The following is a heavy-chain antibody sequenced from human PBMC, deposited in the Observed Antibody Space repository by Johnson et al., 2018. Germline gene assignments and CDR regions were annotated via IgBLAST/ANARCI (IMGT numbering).Heavy chain of an antibody. CDR2: IIPIFGTA. CDR3: ASSTAAGTYYYYGMDV. V-gene: IGHV1-69*01. Sequence: VQLVESGAEVKKPGSSVKVSCKASGGTFSSYAISWVRQAPGQGLEWLGGIIPIFGTANYAQKFQGRVTITADESTSTAYMELSSLRSEDTAVYYCASSTAAGTYYYYGMDVWGQGTTVTVSS. CDR1: GGTFSSYA. J-gene: IGHJ6*02. D-gene: IGHD6-13*01.